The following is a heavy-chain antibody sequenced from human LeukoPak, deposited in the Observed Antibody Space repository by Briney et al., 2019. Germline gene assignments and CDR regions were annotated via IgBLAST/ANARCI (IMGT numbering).Heavy chain of an antibody. CDR3: AKEIGYYDSSGYGLDY. V-gene: IGHV3-30*18. Sequence: PGGSLRLSCAGSGFTFSSYGMHWVRQAPGKGLEWVAVISYDGSNKYYADSVKGRFTISRDNSKNTLYLQMNGLRAEDTAVYYCAKEIGYYDSSGYGLDYWGQGTLVTVSS. CDR2: ISYDGSNK. CDR1: GFTFSSYG. D-gene: IGHD3-22*01. J-gene: IGHJ4*02.